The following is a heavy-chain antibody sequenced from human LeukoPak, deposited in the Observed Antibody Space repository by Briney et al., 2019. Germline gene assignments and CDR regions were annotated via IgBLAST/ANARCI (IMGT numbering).Heavy chain of an antibody. V-gene: IGHV3-21*01. Sequence: GGSLRLSCAASGFTFSSYSMNLVRQPPGEGLEWVSSITSSCSYIYYAASVKGRFTISRDNAKNSLYLQMNSLRAEDTAVYYCARGLRYFDWLFATFDYWGQGTLVTVSS. D-gene: IGHD3-9*01. CDR3: ARGLRYFDWLFATFDY. CDR2: ITSSCSYI. CDR1: GFTFSSYS. J-gene: IGHJ4*02.